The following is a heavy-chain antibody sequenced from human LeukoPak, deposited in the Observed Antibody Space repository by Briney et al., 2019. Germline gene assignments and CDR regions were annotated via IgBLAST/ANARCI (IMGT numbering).Heavy chain of an antibody. J-gene: IGHJ5*02. CDR1: GFSLSTSGVG. Sequence: SGPTLVNPTQTLTLTCTFSGFSLSTSGVGVGWIRQPPGKALEWLALIYWDDDKRYSPSLKSRLTITKDTSKKQVVLTMTNMDPADTATYYCARIVVPGLKTHNWFDPWGQGTLVTVSS. V-gene: IGHV2-5*02. D-gene: IGHD3-22*01. CDR2: IYWDDDK. CDR3: ARIVVPGLKTHNWFDP.